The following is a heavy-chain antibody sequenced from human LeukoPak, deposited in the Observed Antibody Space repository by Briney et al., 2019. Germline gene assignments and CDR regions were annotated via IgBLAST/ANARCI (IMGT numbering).Heavy chain of an antibody. J-gene: IGHJ6*03. V-gene: IGHV4-61*02. CDR1: GGSISSGSYY. CDR3: ARGFLEWLPHMDV. D-gene: IGHD3-3*01. CDR2: IYSSGST. Sequence: SETLSLTCTVSGGSISSGSYYWNWIRQPAGKGLEWIGRIYSSGSTNYNPSLKSRVTISVDTSKNQFSLKLSSVTVADTAVYYCARGFLEWLPHMDVWGKGTTVTVSS.